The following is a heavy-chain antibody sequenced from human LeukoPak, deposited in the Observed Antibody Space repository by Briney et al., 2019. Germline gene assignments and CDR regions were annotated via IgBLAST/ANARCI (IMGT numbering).Heavy chain of an antibody. CDR2: INSDGSST. J-gene: IGHJ4*02. V-gene: IGHV3-74*01. D-gene: IGHD3-9*01. CDR1: GFTFSSYW. CDR3: ARDQYFDWLPRGYFDY. Sequence: PGGSLRLSCAASGFTFSSYWMHWVRQAPGKGLVWVSRINSDGSSTSYADSVKGRFTISRDNSKNTLYLQMNSLRAEDTAVYYCARDQYFDWLPRGYFDYWGQGTLVTVSS.